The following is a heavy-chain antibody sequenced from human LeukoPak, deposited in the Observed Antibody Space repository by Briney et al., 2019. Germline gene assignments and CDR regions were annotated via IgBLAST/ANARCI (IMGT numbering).Heavy chain of an antibody. D-gene: IGHD6-6*01. CDR1: GFTVSSNY. J-gene: IGHJ4*02. CDR2: IYSGGST. Sequence: PGGSLRLSCAASGFTVSSNYMSWVRQAPGKGLEWVSVIYSGGSTYHADSVKGRFTISRDNSKNTLYLQMNSLRAEDTAVYYCARDSYIAVRRGPSDYWGQGTLVTVSS. CDR3: ARDSYIAVRRGPSDY. V-gene: IGHV3-66*02.